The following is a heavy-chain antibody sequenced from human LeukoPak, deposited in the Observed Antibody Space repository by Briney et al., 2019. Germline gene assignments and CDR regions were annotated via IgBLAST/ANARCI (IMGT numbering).Heavy chain of an antibody. CDR3: ARDRGGAYGSGSYYRQNWFDP. Sequence: ASRKVSCKASGYTFTSYAMHWARQAPGQRLEWMGWINAGTGNTKYSQNFQGRVTITRDTSASTAYMELSSLRSADTAVYYCARDRGGAYGSGSYYRQNWFDPWGQGTMVTVST. CDR1: GYTFTSYA. D-gene: IGHD3-10*01. CDR2: INAGTGNT. V-gene: IGHV1-3*01. J-gene: IGHJ5*02.